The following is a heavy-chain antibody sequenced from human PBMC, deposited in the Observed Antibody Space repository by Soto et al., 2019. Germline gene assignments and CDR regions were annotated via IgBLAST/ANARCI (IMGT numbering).Heavy chain of an antibody. J-gene: IGHJ6*02. CDR1: GYTFTGYY. Sequence: QVQLVQSGAEVKKPGASVKVSCKASGYTFTGYYMHWVRQAPGQGLEWMGWINPNSGGTNYAQKFQGWVTMTRDTSISTANMELSRLRSDDTAVYYCARGWDGYCSGGSCSGVTNYYYYGMDVWGQGTTVTVSS. V-gene: IGHV1-2*04. D-gene: IGHD2-15*01. CDR3: ARGWDGYCSGGSCSGVTNYYYYGMDV. CDR2: INPNSGGT.